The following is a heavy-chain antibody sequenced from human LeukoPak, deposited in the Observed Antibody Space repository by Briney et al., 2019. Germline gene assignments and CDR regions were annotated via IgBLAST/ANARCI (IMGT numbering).Heavy chain of an antibody. CDR1: GFTFGDYY. J-gene: IGHJ4*02. CDR3: ARDTLGEGEDANYAVYYFDY. D-gene: IGHD4/OR15-4a*01. V-gene: IGHV3-49*04. Sequence: GGSLRLSCTASGFTFGDYYMSWVRQAPGKGLEWVGFIRSKAYGGTTEYAASVKGRFTISRDNGKNSLDLQMNSLRADDTAVYYCARDTLGEGEDANYAVYYFDYWGQGTVVTVSS. CDR2: IRSKAYGGTT.